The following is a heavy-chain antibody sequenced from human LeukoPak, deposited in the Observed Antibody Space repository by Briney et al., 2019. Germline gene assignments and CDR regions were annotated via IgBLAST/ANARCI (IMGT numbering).Heavy chain of an antibody. CDR1: GGSISSTSYY. CDR3: ASGIGGLQDAFDI. J-gene: IGHJ3*02. D-gene: IGHD3-16*01. V-gene: IGHV4-39*07. Sequence: SETLSLTCTVSGGSISSTSYYWGWIRQPPGKGLEWIGSIYSGNTYYNPSLKSRVTISVDTSKNQFSLKLSSVTAADTAMYYCASGIGGLQDAFDIWGQGTMVTVSS. CDR2: IYSGNT.